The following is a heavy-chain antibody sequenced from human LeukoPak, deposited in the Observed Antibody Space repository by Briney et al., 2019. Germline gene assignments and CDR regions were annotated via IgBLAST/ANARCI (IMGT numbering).Heavy chain of an antibody. D-gene: IGHD3-22*01. V-gene: IGHV1-18*01. CDR3: ARDPHYYDSSGYGY. CDR2: ISAYNGNT. J-gene: IGHJ4*02. Sequence: GASVKVSCKASGYTFTSYGIGWVRQAPGQGLEWMGWISAYNGNTNYAQKLQGRVTMTTDTSTSTAYMELRSLRSDDTAVYYCARDPHYYDSSGYGYWGQGTLVTVSS. CDR1: GYTFTSYG.